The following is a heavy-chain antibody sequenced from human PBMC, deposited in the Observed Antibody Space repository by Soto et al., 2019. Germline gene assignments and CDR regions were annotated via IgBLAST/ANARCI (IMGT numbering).Heavy chain of an antibody. D-gene: IGHD3-22*01. Sequence: LSLTCAVSGGSISSGGYSWSWIRQPPGKGLEWIGYIYHSGSTYYNPSLKSRVTISVDRSKNQFSLKLSSVTAADTAVYYCARGIKDYYDSSGYQVPSSWFDPWGQGTLVTVSS. J-gene: IGHJ5*02. CDR2: IYHSGST. CDR3: ARGIKDYYDSSGYQVPSSWFDP. V-gene: IGHV4-30-2*01. CDR1: GGSISSGGYS.